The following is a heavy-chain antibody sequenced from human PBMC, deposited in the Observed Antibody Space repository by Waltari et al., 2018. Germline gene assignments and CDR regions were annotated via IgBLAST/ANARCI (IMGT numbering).Heavy chain of an antibody. D-gene: IGHD6-13*01. CDR1: GFTFSSYG. J-gene: IGHJ6*02. Sequence: QVQLVESGGGVVQPGRSLRLSCAASGFTFSSYGMHWVRQAPGKGLEWVEVIWYDGSNKYYADSGKGRFTISRDNSKNTLYLQMNSLRAEDTAVYYCARVWDSSSSSFLDYGMDVWGQGTTVTVSS. CDR3: ARVWDSSSSSFLDYGMDV. V-gene: IGHV3-33*01. CDR2: IWYDGSNK.